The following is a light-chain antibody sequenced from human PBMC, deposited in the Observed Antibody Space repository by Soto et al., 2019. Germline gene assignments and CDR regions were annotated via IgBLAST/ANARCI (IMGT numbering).Light chain of an antibody. CDR1: QSLGSD. V-gene: IGKV3-11*01. CDR3: QQRSNWPLT. J-gene: IGKJ5*01. Sequence: ETLLTQSPGTLSLSPGDTATLSCRASQSLGSDLAWYQQKPGQAPRLLIYDASNRATGIPARFSGSGSGTDFTLTISSLEAEDFAVYYCQQRSNWPLTFGQGTRLEIK. CDR2: DAS.